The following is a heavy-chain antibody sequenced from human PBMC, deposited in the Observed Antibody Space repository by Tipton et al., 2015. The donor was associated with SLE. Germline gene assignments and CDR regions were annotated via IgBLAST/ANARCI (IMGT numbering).Heavy chain of an antibody. V-gene: IGHV3-48*01. CDR2: IGTSSSII. CDR1: GFTFSSYS. J-gene: IGHJ6*02. Sequence: GSLRLSCAASGFTFSSYSMNWVRQAPGKGLEWVSNIGTSSSIIYYADSVKGRFTISRDNAKNSLFLQMNSLRAEDTAGYYCARDGLDFWSGYNYYFGMDVWGQGTTVTVSS. CDR3: ARDGLDFWSGYNYYFGMDV. D-gene: IGHD3-3*01.